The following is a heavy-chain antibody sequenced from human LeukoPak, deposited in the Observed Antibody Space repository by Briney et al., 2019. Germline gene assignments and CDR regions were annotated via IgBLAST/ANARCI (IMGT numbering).Heavy chain of an antibody. CDR3: AREVRGSYGPQAFDI. J-gene: IGHJ3*02. V-gene: IGHV3-7*01. D-gene: IGHD5-18*01. CDR1: GFTFSSYW. CDR2: IKQDGSEK. Sequence: QPGGSLRLSCAASGFTFSSYWMSWVRQAPGKGLEWVANIKQDGSEKYYVDSRKGQFPISRENAKNSLYLQMNSLRAEDTAVYYCAREVRGSYGPQAFDIWGQGTMVTVSS.